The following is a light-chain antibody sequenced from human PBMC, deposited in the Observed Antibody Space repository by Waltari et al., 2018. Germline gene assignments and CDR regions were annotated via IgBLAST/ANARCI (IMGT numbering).Light chain of an antibody. J-gene: IGLJ1*01. Sequence: QSALTQPASVSGSPGQSITISCTGTSSDVGSYNLVSWYQHHPGKAPKLRVYEGSKRPPGVSNRFSGSKSANTASLTSSGLQAEDEADYYCCSYAGSNTYVFGTGTKVTVL. V-gene: IGLV2-23*01. CDR1: SSDVGSYNL. CDR2: EGS. CDR3: CSYAGSNTYV.